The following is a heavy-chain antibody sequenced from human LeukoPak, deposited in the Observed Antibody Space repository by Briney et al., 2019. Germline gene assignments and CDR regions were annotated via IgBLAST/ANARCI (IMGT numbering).Heavy chain of an antibody. CDR3: ARGLYYDFWSGYPGYFDY. Sequence: SETLSLTCTVSGGSISSYYWSWIRQPPGKGLEWIGYIYYSGSTNYNPSLKSRVTISVDTSKNQFSLKLSSVTAADTAVYYCARGLYYDFWSGYPGYFDYWGQGTLVTVSS. J-gene: IGHJ4*02. CDR1: GGSISSYY. V-gene: IGHV4-59*01. CDR2: IYYSGST. D-gene: IGHD3-3*01.